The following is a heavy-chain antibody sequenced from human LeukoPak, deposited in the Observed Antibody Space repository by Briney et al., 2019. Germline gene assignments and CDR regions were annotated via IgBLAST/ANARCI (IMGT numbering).Heavy chain of an antibody. CDR2: IYSSGST. D-gene: IGHD6-19*01. J-gene: IGHJ2*01. CDR3: ARMGGIAVAGYWYFDL. V-gene: IGHV4-59*01. Sequence: PSETLSLTCTVSVGYINSYYWSWMRQPPGKGLEWIGHIYSSGSTNYSPSLKSRVTLSADTSKNQFSLRLSSVTAADPAVYYCARMGGIAVAGYWYFDLWGRGTLVTVSS. CDR1: VGYINSYY.